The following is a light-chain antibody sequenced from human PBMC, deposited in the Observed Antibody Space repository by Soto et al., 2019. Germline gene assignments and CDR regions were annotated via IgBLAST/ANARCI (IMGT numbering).Light chain of an antibody. CDR2: DAS. Sequence: EIVLTQSPATLSLSPGERATLSCRASQSVSSYLAWYQQKPGQAPRLLIYDASNRATGIPARFSGSGSGTDLALTLISLEPEDFACYYFQQRSNWPRYTFGQDTKQEIK. CDR1: QSVSSY. V-gene: IGKV3-11*01. J-gene: IGKJ2*01. CDR3: QQRSNWPRYT.